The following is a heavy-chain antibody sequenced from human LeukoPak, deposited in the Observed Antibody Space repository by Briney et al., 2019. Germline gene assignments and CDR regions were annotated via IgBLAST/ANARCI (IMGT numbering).Heavy chain of an antibody. CDR2: ISSSSSYI. Sequence: GGSLRLSCAASGFTFSSYSMNWVRQAPGKGLEWVSSISSSSSYIYYADSVKGRFTISRDNAKNSLYLQMNSLRAEDTAVYYCARVVAATRFIDYWGQGTLATVSS. J-gene: IGHJ4*02. CDR3: ARVVAATRFIDY. D-gene: IGHD2-15*01. V-gene: IGHV3-21*01. CDR1: GFTFSSYS.